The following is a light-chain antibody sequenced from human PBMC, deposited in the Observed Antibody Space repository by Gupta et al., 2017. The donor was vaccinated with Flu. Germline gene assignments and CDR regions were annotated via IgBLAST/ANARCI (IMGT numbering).Light chain of an antibody. CDR1: SSNIGRYT. Sequence: VTISCSGSSSNIGRYTVNWYQQLPGTAPNLLIYGNHQRPSGVPVRFSCSKSGTSASPAISGLQSEDEADYYCAAWDDSLNGHYVFGTGTEVTVL. J-gene: IGLJ1*01. V-gene: IGLV1-44*01. CDR3: AAWDDSLNGHYV. CDR2: GNH.